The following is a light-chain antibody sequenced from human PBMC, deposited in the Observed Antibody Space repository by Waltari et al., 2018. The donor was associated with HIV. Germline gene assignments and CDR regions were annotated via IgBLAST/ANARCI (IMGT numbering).Light chain of an antibody. V-gene: IGLV2-14*03. CDR3: CSYTSSITGRV. Sequence: QSALTQPASVSGSPGQSITISCTGTSSDVGGYKYVSLYQQYPAKAPKLIIYDVTNRPSGVSNLFSGSKSGNTASLTSSGLQAEDEADYYCCSYTSSITGRVFGTGTKVTVL. CDR2: DVT. J-gene: IGLJ1*01. CDR1: SSDVGGYKY.